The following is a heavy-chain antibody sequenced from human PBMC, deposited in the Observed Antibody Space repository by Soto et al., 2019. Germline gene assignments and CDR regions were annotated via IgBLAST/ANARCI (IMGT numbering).Heavy chain of an antibody. Sequence: SQTLSLTCAISGDSVSSNSAAWNWIRQCPSRGLEWLGRTYYRSKWYNDYAVSVKSRITINPDTSKNQFSLQLNSVTPEDTAVYYCARAPSAGIALAGYYYDGMEGWGEGNTVNVSA. CDR3: ARAPSAGIALAGYYYDGMEG. J-gene: IGHJ6*04. CDR2: TYYRSKWYN. D-gene: IGHD6-19*01. CDR1: GDSVSSNSAA. V-gene: IGHV6-1*01.